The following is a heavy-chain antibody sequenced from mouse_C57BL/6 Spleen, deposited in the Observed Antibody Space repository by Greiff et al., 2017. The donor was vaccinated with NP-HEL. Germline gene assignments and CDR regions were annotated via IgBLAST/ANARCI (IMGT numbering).Heavy chain of an antibody. CDR1: GFTFSDYY. Sequence: DVMLVESGGGLVQPGGSLKLSCAASGFTFSDYYMYWVRQTPEKRLEWVAYISNGGGSTYYPDTVKGRFTISRDNAKNTLYLQMSRLKSEDTAMYYCARQGAYSNFLSMDYWGQGTSVTVSS. CDR3: ARQGAYSNFLSMDY. D-gene: IGHD2-5*01. CDR2: ISNGGGST. J-gene: IGHJ4*01. V-gene: IGHV5-12*01.